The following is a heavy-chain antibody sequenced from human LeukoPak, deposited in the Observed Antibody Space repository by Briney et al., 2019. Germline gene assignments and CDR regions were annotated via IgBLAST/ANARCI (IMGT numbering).Heavy chain of an antibody. J-gene: IGHJ5*02. V-gene: IGHV3-23*01. CDR1: GFTTSSYA. D-gene: IGHD4-17*01. CDR3: AKGFFIGTLTKNWFDP. Sequence: GGSLRLSCAASGFTTSSYAMGWARQAPGKGLEWVSAISGSGGSTYYADSLKGRFTISRDNSKNTVYLQMNSLRAEDTAEYYCAKGFFIGTLTKNWFDPWGQGTLVTVSS. CDR2: ISGSGGST.